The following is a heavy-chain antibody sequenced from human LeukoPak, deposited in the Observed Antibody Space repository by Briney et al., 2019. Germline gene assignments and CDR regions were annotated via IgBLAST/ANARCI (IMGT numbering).Heavy chain of an antibody. CDR3: ANGYYTIDY. CDR1: GGSFSGYY. Sequence: SETLSLTCAVYGGSFSGYYWSWIRQPPGKGLEWIGEIHHTGSTNYNPSLKSRVTISVDKSKNQFSLNFNSMSAADSAVYYAANGYYTIDYWGQGTLVTVSS. CDR2: IHHTGST. D-gene: IGHD1-26*01. J-gene: IGHJ4*02. V-gene: IGHV4-34*03.